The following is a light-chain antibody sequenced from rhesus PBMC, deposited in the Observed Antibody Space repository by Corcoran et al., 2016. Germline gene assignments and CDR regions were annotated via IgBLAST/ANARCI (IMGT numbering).Light chain of an antibody. CDR2: KAS. CDR3: QQYSSSPLT. V-gene: IGKV1-22*01. J-gene: IGKJ4*01. CDR1: QSISSW. Sequence: DIQMTQSPSSLSASVGDTVTITCRASQSISSWLAWYQQKPGKAPKLLIYKASTLQSGVPSRFSGRGSGTDFTLTISSLQSEDFATYYCQQYSSSPLTVGGGTKVEIK.